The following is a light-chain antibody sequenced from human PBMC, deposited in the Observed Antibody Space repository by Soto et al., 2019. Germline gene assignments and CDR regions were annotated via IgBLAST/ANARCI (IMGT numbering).Light chain of an antibody. J-gene: IGKJ4*01. CDR3: HQSNQWLHP. CDR1: QNIGRN. CDR2: DAS. V-gene: IGKV3-15*01. Sequence: EIVMTQSPATLSVSPGERATLYCRASQNIGRNLAWYQQIPGQAPRLLFYDASTRATGIPDRFSASGSGTEFTLNITSLQSEDFAVYYCHQSNQWLHPFGGGTKVDI.